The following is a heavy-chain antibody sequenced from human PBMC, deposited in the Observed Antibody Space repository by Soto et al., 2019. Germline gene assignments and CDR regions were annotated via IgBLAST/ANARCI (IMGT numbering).Heavy chain of an antibody. CDR2: IYYSGST. D-gene: IGHD2-15*01. J-gene: IGHJ6*02. V-gene: IGHV4-31*03. CDR1: GGSISSGGYY. Sequence: SETLSLTCTVSGGSISSGGYYWTWIRQHPGKGLEWIGYIYYSGSTYYNPSLKSRVTISVDTSKNQFSLKLSSVTAADTAVYYCARGLQTNYYYYGMDVWGQGTTVTASS. CDR3: ARGLQTNYYYYGMDV.